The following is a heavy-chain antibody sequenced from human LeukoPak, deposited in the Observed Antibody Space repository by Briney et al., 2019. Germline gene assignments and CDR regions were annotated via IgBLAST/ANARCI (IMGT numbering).Heavy chain of an antibody. D-gene: IGHD2-2*01. J-gene: IGHJ4*02. CDR2: FDPEDGET. CDR3: ASHIVVVPAATYYFDY. Sequence: GASVKVSCKVPGYTLTELSMHWVRQAPGKGLEWMGGFDPEDGETIYAQKFQGRVTMTEDTSTDTAYMELSSLRSEDTAVYYCASHIVVVPAATYYFDYWGQGTLVTVSS. CDR1: GYTLTELS. V-gene: IGHV1-24*01.